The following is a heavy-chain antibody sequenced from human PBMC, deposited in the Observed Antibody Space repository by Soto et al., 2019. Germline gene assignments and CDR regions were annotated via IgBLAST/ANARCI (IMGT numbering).Heavy chain of an antibody. D-gene: IGHD5-12*01. J-gene: IGHJ4*02. CDR3: ARVHSGYDHYFDY. CDR1: GGSISSYY. CDR2: IYYSGST. Sequence: SETLSLTCTVSGGSISSYYWSWIRQPPGKGLEWIGYIYYSGSTNYNPSPKSRVTISVDTSKNQFSLKLSSVTAADTAVYYCARVHSGYDHYFDYWGQGTLVTVSS. V-gene: IGHV4-59*01.